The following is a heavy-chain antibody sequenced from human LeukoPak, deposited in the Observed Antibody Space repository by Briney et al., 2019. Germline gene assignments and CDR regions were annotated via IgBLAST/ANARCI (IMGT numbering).Heavy chain of an antibody. V-gene: IGHV3-48*03. CDR2: ISGSSSTL. Sequence: GGSLRLSCAASGFTFSSYEMNWVRQAPGKGLEWVSYISGSSSTLYYADSVKGRFTISRDNAKNSLYLQMNSLRAEDTGVYYCVISSGWKGGYYFDFWGQGTLVTVSA. CDR1: GFTFSSYE. J-gene: IGHJ4*02. D-gene: IGHD6-19*01. CDR3: VISSGWKGGYYFDF.